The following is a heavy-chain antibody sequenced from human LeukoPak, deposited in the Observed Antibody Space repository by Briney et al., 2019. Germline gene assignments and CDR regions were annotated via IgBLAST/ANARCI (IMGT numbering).Heavy chain of an antibody. J-gene: IGHJ4*02. CDR3: PRRMGSSWYYFDY. V-gene: IGHV3-48*03. CDR2: ISSSGTTI. Sequence: GGSLRLSCAASGFTFSSYEMNWVRQAPGKGLEWVSYISSSGTTIYYADSVKGRFTISRDNAKNSLYLQMNSLRAEDTAVYYCPRRMGSSWYYFDYWGQGTLVTVSS. D-gene: IGHD6-13*01. CDR1: GFTFSSYE.